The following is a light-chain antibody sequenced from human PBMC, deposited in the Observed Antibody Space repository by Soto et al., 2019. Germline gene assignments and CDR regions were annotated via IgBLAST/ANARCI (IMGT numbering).Light chain of an antibody. CDR3: QKYNSAPWT. J-gene: IGKJ1*01. CDR1: QGISNY. Sequence: IQMTQSPSSLSASVGDRVTITFRARQGISNYLAWYQQKPGKGPKLLIYAASTLQSGVPSRFSGSRSGTDFTLTISSLQPEDVATYYCQKYNSAPWTFGQGTKVEIK. V-gene: IGKV1-27*01. CDR2: AAS.